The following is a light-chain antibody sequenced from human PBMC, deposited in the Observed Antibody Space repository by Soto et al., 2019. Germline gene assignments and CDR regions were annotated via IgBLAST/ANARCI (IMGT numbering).Light chain of an antibody. CDR3: QQYEDLPLT. Sequence: DIQMTQSPSSLSASVGDRVTITCQASHEISNHLNWYQFKPGKPPKLLIFDASHLQSGVPVRFSGSGSQTLFTFTISSLQPEDIATYYCQQYEDLPLTFGGGTKVDIK. CDR1: HEISNH. J-gene: IGKJ4*01. V-gene: IGKV1-33*01. CDR2: DAS.